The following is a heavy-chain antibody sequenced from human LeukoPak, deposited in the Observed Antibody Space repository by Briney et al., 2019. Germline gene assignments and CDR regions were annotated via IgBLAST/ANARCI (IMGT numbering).Heavy chain of an antibody. CDR2: IYTSGST. J-gene: IGHJ6*03. CDR1: GGSISSYY. CDR3: ARGLGSSWLYYYYYYYMDV. D-gene: IGHD6-13*01. V-gene: IGHV4-4*09. Sequence: SETLSLTCTVSGGSISSYYWSWIRQPPGKGLEWIGYIYTSGSTNYNPSLKSRVTISVDTSKNQFSLKLSSVTAADTAVYYCARGLGSSWLYYYYYYYMDVWGKGTTVTVSS.